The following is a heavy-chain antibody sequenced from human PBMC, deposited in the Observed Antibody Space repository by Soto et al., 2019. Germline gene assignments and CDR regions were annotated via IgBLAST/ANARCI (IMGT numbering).Heavy chain of an antibody. CDR3: ARGSGTTIGWFYP. CDR2: IYYSGST. CDR1: GGSISSGGYY. V-gene: IGHV4-31*03. Sequence: PSETLSLTCTVSGGSISSGGYYWSWIRQHPGKGLEWIGYIYYSGSTYYNPSLKSRATISVDTSKNQFSLKLSSVTAADTAGYDCARGSGTTIGWFYPWGQGTLVTVSS. D-gene: IGHD1-7*01. J-gene: IGHJ5*02.